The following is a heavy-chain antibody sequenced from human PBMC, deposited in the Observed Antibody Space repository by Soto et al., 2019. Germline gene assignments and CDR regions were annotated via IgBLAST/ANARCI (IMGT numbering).Heavy chain of an antibody. CDR3: ARATVRYSSGGWGDYYYGMDV. CDR2: INPNSGGT. Sequence: ASVKVSCKASGYTFTGYYMHWVRQAPGQGLEWMGWINPNSGGTNYAQKFQGWVTMTRDTSISTAYMELSRLRSDDTAVYYCARATVRYSSGGWGDYYYGMDVGGQGTRSTVSS. D-gene: IGHD6-19*01. J-gene: IGHJ6*02. V-gene: IGHV1-2*04. CDR1: GYTFTGYY.